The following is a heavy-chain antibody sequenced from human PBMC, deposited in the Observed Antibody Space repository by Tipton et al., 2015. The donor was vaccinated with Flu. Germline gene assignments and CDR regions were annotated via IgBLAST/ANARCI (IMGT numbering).Heavy chain of an antibody. V-gene: IGHV4-59*01. J-gene: IGHJ2*01. CDR1: GGSISSYY. CDR2: ISYSGST. D-gene: IGHD1-26*01. CDR3: ARDPDSGAGYYLDL. Sequence: TLSLTCTVSGGSISSYYWSWVRQPPGKGLEWIGYISYSGSTNYNPSLKSRVTISVDTSKNQLSLKVSSVTAADTAVYYCARDPDSGAGYYLDLWGRGTLVTVSS.